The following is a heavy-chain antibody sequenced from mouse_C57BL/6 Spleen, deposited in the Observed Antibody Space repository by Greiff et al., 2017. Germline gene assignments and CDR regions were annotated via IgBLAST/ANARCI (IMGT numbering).Heavy chain of an antibody. CDR2: IHPNSGSS. D-gene: IGHD2-4*01. J-gene: IGHJ4*01. Sequence: QVQLQQPGAELVKPGASVKLSCKASGYTFTSYWMHWVKQRPGPGLEWIGMIHPNSGSSTSNEKFKSKAPLTVDKSSCTAYMQLSSLTSEDAAVYYGARNYYDYSGGFYAMDYWGQGTSVTVSS. CDR3: ARNYYDYSGGFYAMDY. CDR1: GYTFTSYW. V-gene: IGHV1-64*01.